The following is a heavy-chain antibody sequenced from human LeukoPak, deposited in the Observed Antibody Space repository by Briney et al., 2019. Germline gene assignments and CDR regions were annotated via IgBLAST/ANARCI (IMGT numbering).Heavy chain of an antibody. Sequence: SETLSLTRAVYGGSFSGYYWSWIRQPPGKGLEWIGEINHSGSTNYNPSLKSRVTISVDTSKNQLSLKLSSVTAADTAVYYCARGGSGYDSFYYYGMDVWGQGTTVTVSS. CDR2: INHSGST. D-gene: IGHD5-12*01. J-gene: IGHJ6*02. V-gene: IGHV4-34*01. CDR1: GGSFSGYY. CDR3: ARGGSGYDSFYYYGMDV.